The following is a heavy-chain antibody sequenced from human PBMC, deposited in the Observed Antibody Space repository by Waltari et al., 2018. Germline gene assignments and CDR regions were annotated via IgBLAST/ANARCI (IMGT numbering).Heavy chain of an antibody. Sequence: QVQLQQWGAGLLKPSETLSLTCAVYGGSFSGYYWSWIRQPPGKGLEWIGEINHSGSTNDNPSLKSRVTISVDTSKNQFSLKLSSVTAADTAVYYCARGTGYSSSWPFDYWGQGTLVTVSS. CDR1: GGSFSGYY. D-gene: IGHD6-13*01. V-gene: IGHV4-34*01. CDR3: ARGTGYSSSWPFDY. J-gene: IGHJ4*02. CDR2: INHSGST.